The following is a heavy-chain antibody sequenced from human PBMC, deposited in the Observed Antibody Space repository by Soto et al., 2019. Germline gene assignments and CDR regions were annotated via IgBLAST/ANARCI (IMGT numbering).Heavy chain of an antibody. J-gene: IGHJ6*01. V-gene: IGHV3-33*01. CDR3: ARGANFGVVETLEDYDYYGMDV. CDR2: IWYDGSNK. Sequence: QVQLVESGGGVVQPGRSLRLSCAASGFTFSSYGMHWVRQAPGKGLEWVAVIWYDGSNKYYADSVKGRFTISRDNSKNTLYLQMNSLRAEDTAVYYCARGANFGVVETLEDYDYYGMDVW. CDR1: GFTFSSYG. D-gene: IGHD3-3*01.